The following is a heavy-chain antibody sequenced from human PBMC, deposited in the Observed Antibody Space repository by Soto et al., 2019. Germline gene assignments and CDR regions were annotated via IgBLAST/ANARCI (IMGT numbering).Heavy chain of an antibody. V-gene: IGHV1-69*13. CDR1: AGSFSSYA. Sequence: AVKVSCEASAGSFSSYAISWVRRAPGQGLEWMGGIIAIFGTANYAQKFQGRVTITADESTSTAYMQLSSLRSEDTAVYYCASDYGGNSGALDYWGQGTLVTVSS. CDR2: IIAIFGTA. CDR3: ASDYGGNSGALDY. J-gene: IGHJ4*02. D-gene: IGHD4-17*01.